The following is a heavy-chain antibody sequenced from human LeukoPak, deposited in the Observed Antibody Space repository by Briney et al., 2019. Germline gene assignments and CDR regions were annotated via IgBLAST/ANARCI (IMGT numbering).Heavy chain of an antibody. V-gene: IGHV1-69*10. D-gene: IGHD6-19*01. J-gene: IGHJ4*02. CDR2: IIPILGIA. Sequence: GASVKVSCKASGGTFSSYTISWVRQAPGQGLEWMGGIIPILGIANYAQKFQGRVTITADKSTSTAYMELSSMRSEDTAVYFCARAPSSHSSGWYGVDYWGQGTLVTVSS. CDR3: ARAPSSHSSGWYGVDY. CDR1: GGTFSSYT.